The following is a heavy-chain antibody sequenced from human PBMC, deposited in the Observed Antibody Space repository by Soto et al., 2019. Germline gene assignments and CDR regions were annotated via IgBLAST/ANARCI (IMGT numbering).Heavy chain of an antibody. CDR1: GYSISSSYY. Sequence: TSETLSLTCAVSGYSISSSYYWGWIRQPPGKGLEWIGSIYHSESTYYNPSLKSRVTISVDTSKNQFSLKLSSVTAADTAVYYCARAQDDFWSGINWFDPWGQGTPVTVSS. CDR2: IYHSEST. CDR3: ARAQDDFWSGINWFDP. V-gene: IGHV4-38-2*01. D-gene: IGHD3-3*01. J-gene: IGHJ5*02.